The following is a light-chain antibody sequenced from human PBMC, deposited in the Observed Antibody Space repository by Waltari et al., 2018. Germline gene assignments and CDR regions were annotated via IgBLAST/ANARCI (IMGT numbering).Light chain of an antibody. J-gene: IGKJ2*01. CDR1: QRISNIY. Sequence: EIVLTQSPGTLSLSPGERATLSCRAKQRISNIYLAWYQQKSGQAPGLLIYGASYRATGIPDRFSGGGSGTAFTLTIDRVEPEDVAVYYCQHCGGSPPYTFGQGTKLKI. CDR3: QHCGGSPPYT. V-gene: IGKV3-20*01. CDR2: GAS.